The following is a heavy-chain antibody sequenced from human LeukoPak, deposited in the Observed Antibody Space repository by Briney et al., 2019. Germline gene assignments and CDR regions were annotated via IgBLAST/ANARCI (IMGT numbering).Heavy chain of an antibody. CDR1: GFTFSNVW. Sequence: GGSLRLSCAASGFTFSNVWMSWVRQAPGKGLEWVSVIYSGGSTYYADSVKGRFTISRDNSKNTLYLQMNSLRAEDTAVYYCARGELYGTLDYWGQGTLVTVSS. J-gene: IGHJ4*02. D-gene: IGHD3-10*01. V-gene: IGHV3-53*01. CDR2: IYSGGST. CDR3: ARGELYGTLDY.